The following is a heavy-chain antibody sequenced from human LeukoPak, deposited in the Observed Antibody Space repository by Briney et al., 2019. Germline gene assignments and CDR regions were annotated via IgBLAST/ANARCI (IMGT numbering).Heavy chain of an antibody. D-gene: IGHD6-6*01. Sequence: ASVKVSCKASGYTFTDYHIHWVRQAPGQGLEWMGWINPNSGGTNYAGKFQGRVTMTSDTSISTAYMDLSRLRSDDTAVYYCARRYTDSSEGFDYWGQRTLVTVSS. CDR1: GYTFTDYH. V-gene: IGHV1-2*02. CDR3: ARRYTDSSEGFDY. CDR2: INPNSGGT. J-gene: IGHJ4*02.